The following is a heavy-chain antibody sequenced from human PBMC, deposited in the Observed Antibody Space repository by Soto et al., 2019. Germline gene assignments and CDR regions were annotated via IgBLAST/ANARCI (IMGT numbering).Heavy chain of an antibody. CDR2: TYYRSKWKN. CDR3: VRGVDSSFDY. CDR1: GGSVSSNRAA. D-gene: IGHD6-13*01. V-gene: IGHV6-1*01. J-gene: IGHJ4*02. Sequence: SHTISFTYAISGGSVSSNRAAWKWVRHSPSRGLEWLGSTYYRSKWKNDYALSVNIRITINRDTSKNQLSLQLNSVTPEDTAVYYCVRGVDSSFDYWGQGTLVTVSS.